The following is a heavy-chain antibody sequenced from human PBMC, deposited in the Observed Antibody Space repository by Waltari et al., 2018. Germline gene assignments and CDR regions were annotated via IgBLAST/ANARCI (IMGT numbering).Heavy chain of an antibody. Sequence: QVQLVQSGAEVKKPGASVKVSCKASGYTFTSYDINWVRQATGQGLEWIGWMKPNSGNTGYAKKFQGRVTITRNTSISTAYMELSSLRSEDTAVYYCARGVRATKDAFDIWGQGTMVTVSS. CDR3: ARGVRATKDAFDI. D-gene: IGHD3-10*01. V-gene: IGHV1-8*03. CDR1: GYTFTSYD. CDR2: MKPNSGNT. J-gene: IGHJ3*02.